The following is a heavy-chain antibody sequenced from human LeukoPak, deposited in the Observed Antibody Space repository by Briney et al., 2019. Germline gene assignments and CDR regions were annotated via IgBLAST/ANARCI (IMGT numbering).Heavy chain of an antibody. CDR1: GFTFSSSN. CDR2: ISGSSNTI. D-gene: IGHD6-13*01. J-gene: IGHJ4*02. V-gene: IGHV3-48*01. Sequence: PGGSLRLPCAASGFTFSSSNMNWVRQAPGKGLEWVSYISGSSNTIYYADSVKGRFTISRDNAKNSLYLQLNSLRAEDTAVYYCARSYSSIFFDSWGQGALVTVSS. CDR3: ARSYSSIFFDS.